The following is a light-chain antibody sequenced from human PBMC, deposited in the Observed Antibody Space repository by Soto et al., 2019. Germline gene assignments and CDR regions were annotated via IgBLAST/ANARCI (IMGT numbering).Light chain of an antibody. J-gene: IGKJ1*01. Sequence: DIQVTQSPSSLSASVGDRVTITCRASQTIYRYLNWYQQKPGEAPKVLIYTTSTLQSGVPSRFSGSGSGTEFTLTISSLQPDDFATYYCQHYNSYSEAFGQGTKVDIK. CDR3: QHYNSYSEA. CDR2: TTS. V-gene: IGKV1-9*01. CDR1: QTIYRY.